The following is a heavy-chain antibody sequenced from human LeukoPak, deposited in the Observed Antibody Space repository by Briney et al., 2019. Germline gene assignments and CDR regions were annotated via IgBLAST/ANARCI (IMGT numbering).Heavy chain of an antibody. CDR2: INPNSGGT. CDR1: GYTFTGYY. D-gene: IGHD2-2*01. CDR3: AREECSSTSCRYYFDY. Sequence: ASVKVSCKASGYTFTGYYMHWVRQAPGQGREWMGWINPNSGGTNYAQKFQGRVTMTRDTSISTAYMELSRLRSDDTAVYYCAREECSSTSCRYYFDYWGQGTLVTVSS. V-gene: IGHV1-2*02. J-gene: IGHJ4*02.